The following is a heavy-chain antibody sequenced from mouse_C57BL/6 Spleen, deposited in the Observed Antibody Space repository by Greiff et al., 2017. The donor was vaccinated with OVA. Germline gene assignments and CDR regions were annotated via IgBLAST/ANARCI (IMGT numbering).Heavy chain of an antibody. CDR3: ARYDHYGNSAFAY. Sequence: EVMLVESGGGLVQPGGSLSLSCAASGFTFTDYYMSWVRQPPGKALEWLGFIRNKANGYTTEYSLSVKGRFTISRDNSQSILYLQMNALGAEDSANYDSARYDHYGNSAFAYWGQGTLVTVSA. V-gene: IGHV7-3*01. D-gene: IGHD2-1*01. CDR1: GFTFTDYY. J-gene: IGHJ3*01. CDR2: IRNKANGYTT.